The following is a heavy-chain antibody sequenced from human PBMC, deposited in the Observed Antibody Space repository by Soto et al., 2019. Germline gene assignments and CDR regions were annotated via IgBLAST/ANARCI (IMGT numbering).Heavy chain of an antibody. Sequence: SETLSLTCSVSGGSISGSYWSWIRQSPGKGLEWLGYVYYTGSTNYSPSLRSRDSSSVGTSKNEFSLRLSSVTAADTAVYFCARSVAVPGAHIDYWGQGTQVTVSS. V-gene: IGHV4-59*01. CDR1: GGSISGSY. D-gene: IGHD6-19*01. CDR2: VYYTGST. J-gene: IGHJ4*02. CDR3: ARSVAVPGAHIDY.